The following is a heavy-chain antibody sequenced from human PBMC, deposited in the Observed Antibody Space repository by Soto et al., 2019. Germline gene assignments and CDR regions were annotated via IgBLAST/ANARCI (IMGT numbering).Heavy chain of an antibody. CDR1: GFTFDDYA. CDR2: ISWNSGSI. Sequence: GGSLRLSCAASGFTFDDYAMHWVRQAPGKGLEWVSGISWNSGSIGYADSVKGRFTISRDNAKNSLYLQMNSLRAEDTALYYCAKDGGGGAVAPNYYYMDVWGKGTTVTVSS. CDR3: AKDGGGGAVAPNYYYMDV. J-gene: IGHJ6*03. V-gene: IGHV3-9*01. D-gene: IGHD6-19*01.